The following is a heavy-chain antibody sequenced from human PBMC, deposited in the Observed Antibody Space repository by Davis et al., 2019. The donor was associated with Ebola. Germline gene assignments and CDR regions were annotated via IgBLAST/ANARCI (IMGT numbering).Heavy chain of an antibody. V-gene: IGHV3-21*01. CDR3: AREVSYDFWSGTTSDY. J-gene: IGHJ4*02. Sequence: PGGSLRLSCAVSGFPFTSNTMNWVRQAPGKGLEWVSSISSTGNYLYYADSVKGRFLISRDNAKNSLYLQMNGLRAEDTAVYYCAREVSYDFWSGTTSDYWGQGTLVTVSS. D-gene: IGHD3-3*01. CDR2: ISSTGNYL. CDR1: GFPFTSNT.